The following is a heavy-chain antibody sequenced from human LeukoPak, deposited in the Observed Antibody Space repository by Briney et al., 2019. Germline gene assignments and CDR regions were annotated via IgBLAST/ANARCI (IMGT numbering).Heavy chain of an antibody. V-gene: IGHV3-33*01. CDR1: GFRFDTYA. J-gene: IGHJ4*02. Sequence: PGRSLRLSCEASGFRFDTYAMHWVRHAPGQGLEWVALICHDGSHKFYSNSVRGQFTISRDNSKNTVYLQVNELRPGDRAVYYCAREIFGSGSYPDLWGQGTLVTVSS. CDR2: ICHDGSHK. CDR3: AREIFGSGSYPDL. D-gene: IGHD3-10*01.